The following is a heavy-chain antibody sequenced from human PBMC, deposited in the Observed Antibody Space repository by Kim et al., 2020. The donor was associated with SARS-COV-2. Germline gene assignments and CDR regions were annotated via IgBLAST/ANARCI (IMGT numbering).Heavy chain of an antibody. D-gene: IGHD3-16*01. Sequence: SETLSLTCAVYGGSFSGYYWSWIRQPPGKGLEWIGEINHSGSTNYNPSLKSRVTISVDTSKNQFSLKLSSVTAADTAVYYCASTRAVGAYYYYGMDVWGQGTTVTVSS. CDR1: GGSFSGYY. J-gene: IGHJ6*02. CDR3: ASTRAVGAYYYYGMDV. V-gene: IGHV4-34*01. CDR2: INHSGST.